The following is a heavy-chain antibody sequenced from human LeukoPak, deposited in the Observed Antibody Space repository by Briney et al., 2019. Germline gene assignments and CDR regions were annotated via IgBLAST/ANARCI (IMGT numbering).Heavy chain of an antibody. Sequence: ASVKVSCKASGYTFTAYSMHWVRQAPGQGLEWMGWINPNRGATNYAQKFQGRVTMTRDTSNSTAYMELRSLKSDDTAVYYCAKVGGNCNRANCYRGWVDSWGQGTLVTVSA. CDR1: GYTFTAYS. J-gene: IGHJ5*01. CDR2: INPNRGAT. CDR3: AKVGGNCNRANCYRGWVDS. V-gene: IGHV1-2*02. D-gene: IGHD2/OR15-2a*01.